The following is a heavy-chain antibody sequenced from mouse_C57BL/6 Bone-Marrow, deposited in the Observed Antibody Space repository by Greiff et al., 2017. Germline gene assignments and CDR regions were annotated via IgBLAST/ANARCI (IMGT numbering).Heavy chain of an antibody. CDR2: ISSGGSYT. D-gene: IGHD1-1*01. V-gene: IGHV5-6*01. CDR1: GFTFSSYG. Sequence: EVQLVESGGDLVKPGASLKLSCAASGFTFSSYGMSWVRQTPDKRLEWVATISSGGSYTYYPDSVKGRFTISRDTAKNTLYLQMSSLKSEDTAVYYCARRGYYYDSSYLYCFDYWGQGTTLTVSS. CDR3: ARRGYYYDSSYLYCFDY. J-gene: IGHJ2*01.